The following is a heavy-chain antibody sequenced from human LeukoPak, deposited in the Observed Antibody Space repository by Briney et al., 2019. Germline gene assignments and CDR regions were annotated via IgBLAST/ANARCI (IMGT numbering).Heavy chain of an antibody. D-gene: IGHD5-12*01. CDR3: ARDGRSKYSGYDWMGGDFDY. Sequence: ASVKVSCKVSGYTLTELSMHWVRQAPGKGLEWMGGFDPEDGETIYAQKFQGRVTMTEDTSTDTAYMELSSLRSEDTAVYYCARDGRSKYSGYDWMGGDFDYWGQGTLVTVSS. J-gene: IGHJ4*02. V-gene: IGHV1-24*01. CDR1: GYTLTELS. CDR2: FDPEDGET.